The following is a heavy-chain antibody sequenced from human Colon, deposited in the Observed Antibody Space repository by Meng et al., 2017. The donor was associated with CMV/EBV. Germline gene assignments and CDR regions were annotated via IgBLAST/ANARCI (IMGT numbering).Heavy chain of an antibody. CDR3: ARGQLWLDS. D-gene: IGHD3-10*01. CDR2: IKQDGSET. J-gene: IGHJ5*01. V-gene: IGHV3-7*04. Sequence: GGSLRLSCAASGMTLSSYWMTWVRQAPGKGLEWVANIKQDGSETSYVDSLKGRFTISRDNAKNSLYLQMNNLRAEDTAVYYCARGQLWLDSWGQGTLVTVSS. CDR1: GMTLSSYW.